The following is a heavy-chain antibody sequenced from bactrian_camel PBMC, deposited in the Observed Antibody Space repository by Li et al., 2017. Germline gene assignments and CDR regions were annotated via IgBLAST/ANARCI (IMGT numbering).Heavy chain of an antibody. J-gene: IGHJ4*01. D-gene: IGHD4*01. Sequence: VQLVESGGRSVQAGESLRLSCATSGYTCIGWLRQAPGKEREGVVSIDRDGRATYADSVKGRFTISMDANTLYLQMDNLKPEDTAMYSCATRRCSPATIGTWGRGGGYTFGEQGTQVTVS. V-gene: IGHV3S53*01. CDR1: GYTCI. CDR2: IDRDGRA.